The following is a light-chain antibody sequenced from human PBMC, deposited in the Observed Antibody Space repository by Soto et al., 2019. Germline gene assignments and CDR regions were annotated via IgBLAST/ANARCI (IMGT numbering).Light chain of an antibody. J-gene: IGLJ3*02. V-gene: IGLV2-14*01. CDR1: SSDVGGYNW. CDR2: AVN. Sequence: QSALTQPASVSGSPGQSITISCTGTSSDVGGYNWVSWYQQYPGKAPKLMIYAVNNRPSGVSNRFSASKSGNTASLTISGLQAEYEADYYCSSYRAYSTLWVFGGGTKLTVL. CDR3: SSYRAYSTLWV.